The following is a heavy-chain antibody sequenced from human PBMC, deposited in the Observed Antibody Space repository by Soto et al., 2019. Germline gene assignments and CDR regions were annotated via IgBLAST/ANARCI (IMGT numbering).Heavy chain of an antibody. D-gene: IGHD6-6*01. V-gene: IGHV1-69*13. CDR1: GGTFSSYA. Sequence: GASVKVSCKASGGTFSSYAISWVRQAPGQGLEWMGGIIPIFGTANYAQKFQGRVTITADGSTSTAYMELSSLRSEDTAVYYCASSIGPFSSSVGLYYYYGMDVWGQGTTVTVSS. J-gene: IGHJ6*02. CDR2: IIPIFGTA. CDR3: ASSIGPFSSSVGLYYYYGMDV.